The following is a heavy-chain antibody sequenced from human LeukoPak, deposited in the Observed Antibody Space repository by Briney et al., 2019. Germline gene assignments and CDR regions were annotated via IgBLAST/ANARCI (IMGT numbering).Heavy chain of an antibody. CDR1: GFTFSTYA. V-gene: IGHV3-23*01. Sequence: GGSLRLSCAATGFTFSTYAMNWVRQAPGKGLEWFSGISGSGLGTYYTDSVKGRFTISRDNSKNTLYLQMNSLTAEDTALYYCANLVRLASWGQGTLVTVSS. CDR2: ISGSGLGT. J-gene: IGHJ5*01. D-gene: IGHD1-26*01. CDR3: ANLVRLAS.